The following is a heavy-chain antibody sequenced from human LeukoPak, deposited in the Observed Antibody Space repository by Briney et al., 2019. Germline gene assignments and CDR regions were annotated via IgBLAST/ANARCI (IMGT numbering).Heavy chain of an antibody. D-gene: IGHD3-9*01. V-gene: IGHV4-59*01. CDR3: TKGGRRDILTY. J-gene: IGHJ4*02. CDR2: IYDSGST. Sequence: SETLSLTCTVSGGSTSSYYWSWIRQPPGKGLEWIGYIYDSGSTNYNPSLKSRVTISVDTSKNQFSLKLTSVTAAATAVYYCTKGGRRDILTYWGQGILVNVSP. CDR1: GGSTSSYY.